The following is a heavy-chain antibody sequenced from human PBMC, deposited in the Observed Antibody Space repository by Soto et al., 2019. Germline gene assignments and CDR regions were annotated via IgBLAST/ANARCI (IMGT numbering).Heavy chain of an antibody. V-gene: IGHV1-3*01. J-gene: IGHJ4*02. CDR1: GYTFTSYA. CDR3: ARDMRRFLFDY. D-gene: IGHD2-2*01. Sequence: ASVKVSCKASGYTFTSYAMHWVRQAPGQRLEWMGWINAGKGNTKYSQKFQGRVTITRDTSASTAYMELSSLRSEDTAVYYCARDMRRFLFDYWGQGTLVTVSS. CDR2: INAGKGNT.